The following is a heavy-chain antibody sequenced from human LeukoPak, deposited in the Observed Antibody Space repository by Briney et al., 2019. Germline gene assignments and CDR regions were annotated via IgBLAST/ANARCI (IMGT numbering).Heavy chain of an antibody. D-gene: IGHD5-12*01. CDR1: GFTFGDYY. V-gene: IGHV3-11*01. J-gene: IGHJ3*02. CDR3: ATHGGGGYDEDDAFNI. Sequence: GGSLRLSCAASGFTFGDYYVSWIRQAPGKGLEWISYITGTGVTIHYSDSVKGRFTISRDNAKNSLSLLMNSLRGEDTAVYYCATHGGGGYDEDDAFNIWGQGTMVTVSS. CDR2: ITGTGVTI.